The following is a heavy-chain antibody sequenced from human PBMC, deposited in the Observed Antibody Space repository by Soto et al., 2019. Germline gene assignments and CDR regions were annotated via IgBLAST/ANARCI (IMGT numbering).Heavy chain of an antibody. D-gene: IGHD1-26*01. CDR2: ISAYNGNT. CDR1: GYTFTSYG. V-gene: IGHV1-18*01. J-gene: IGHJ5*02. Sequence: ASVKVSCKASGYTFTSYGISWVRQAPGQGLEWMGWISAYNGNTNYAQKLQGRVTMTTDTCTSTAYMEVRSLRSDDTAVYYCARSSGTSYIWFDPWGQGTLVTVSS. CDR3: ARSSGTSYIWFDP.